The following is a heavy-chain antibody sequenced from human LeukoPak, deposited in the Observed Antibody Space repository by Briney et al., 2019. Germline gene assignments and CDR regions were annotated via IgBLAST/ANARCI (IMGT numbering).Heavy chain of an antibody. CDR1: GGSISSYY. Sequence: SETLSLTCTVSGGSISSYYWSWIRQPPGKGLEWIGYIYYSGSTNYNPSLKSRVTISVDTSKNQFSLKLSSVTAADTAVYYCARSKVYYDFWSGPTRDYYFDYWGQGTLVTVSS. CDR3: ARSKVYYDFWSGPTRDYYFDY. CDR2: IYYSGST. V-gene: IGHV4-59*01. J-gene: IGHJ4*02. D-gene: IGHD3-3*01.